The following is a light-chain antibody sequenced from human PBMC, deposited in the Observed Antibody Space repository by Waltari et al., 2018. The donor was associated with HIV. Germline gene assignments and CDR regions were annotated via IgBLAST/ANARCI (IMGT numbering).Light chain of an antibody. V-gene: IGLV2-14*01. CDR1: RSAVGCYNL. Sequence: QSALTQPASVSGSPGQSITISCTGTRSAVGCYNLVSVYQHHPGKAPKLMIYDVTNRPSGVSNRFSGSKSGNTASLTISGLQAEDEADYYCSSYTSSSTLVVFGGGTKLTVL. CDR2: DVT. J-gene: IGLJ2*01. CDR3: SSYTSSSTLVV.